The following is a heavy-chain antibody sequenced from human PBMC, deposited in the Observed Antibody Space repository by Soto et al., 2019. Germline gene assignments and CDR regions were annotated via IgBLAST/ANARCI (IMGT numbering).Heavy chain of an antibody. J-gene: IGHJ4*02. CDR2: INPILGTP. Sequence: ASVKVSCKASGLTFSSSDISWVRQAPGQGPVWMGWINPILGTPDYAHKFQGRVTITTDASTSTVYMDLGSLRSEDTAMYYCARGDVDVVATSAFDYWGQGTLVTVSS. D-gene: IGHD5-12*01. CDR1: GLTFSSSD. CDR3: ARGDVDVVATSAFDY. V-gene: IGHV1-69*05.